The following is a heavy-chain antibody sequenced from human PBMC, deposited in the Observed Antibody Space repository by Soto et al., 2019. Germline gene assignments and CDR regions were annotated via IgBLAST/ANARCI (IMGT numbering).Heavy chain of an antibody. CDR1: GYSISSGYY. V-gene: IGHV4-38-2*01. CDR3: ARQRGYYYYGMDV. Sequence: LSLTCAVSGYSISSGYYLGWILQPPGKGLEWIGSIYHSGSTYYNPSLKSRVTISVDTSKNQFSLKLSSVTAADTAVYYCARQRGYYYYGMDVWGQGTTVTVSS. J-gene: IGHJ6*02. CDR2: IYHSGST. D-gene: IGHD3-10*01.